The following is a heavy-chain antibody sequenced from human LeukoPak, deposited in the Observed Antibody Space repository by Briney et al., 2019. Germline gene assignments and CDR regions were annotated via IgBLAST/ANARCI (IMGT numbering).Heavy chain of an antibody. CDR1: GFTVSSNY. CDR3: ARDHYSGSPKDYYYYKDV. J-gene: IGHJ6*03. CDR2: IYSGGST. Sequence: GGSLRLSCAASGFTVSSNYMRWVRQAPGKGLEWVSVIYSGGSTHYADSVKGRFTISRDNSKNTLYLQMNSLRAEDTAVYYCARDHYSGSPKDYYYYKDVWGKGTTVTVSS. D-gene: IGHD1-26*01. V-gene: IGHV3-53*01.